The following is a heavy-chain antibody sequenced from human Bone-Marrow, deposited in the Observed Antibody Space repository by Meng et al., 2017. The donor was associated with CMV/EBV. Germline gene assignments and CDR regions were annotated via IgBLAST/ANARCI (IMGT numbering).Heavy chain of an antibody. CDR3: AKGSTKGMGYCSITSCYTFDC. D-gene: IGHD2-2*02. Sequence: YAMSWGRQAPGKGLEWVSGLSGSGVSTYYAESVKGRFTISRDNSKNTLYLQLNSLRAEDTAKYYCAKGSTKGMGYCSITSCYTFDCWGQGSLVTVSS. CDR2: LSGSGVST. CDR1: YA. V-gene: IGHV3-23*01. J-gene: IGHJ4*02.